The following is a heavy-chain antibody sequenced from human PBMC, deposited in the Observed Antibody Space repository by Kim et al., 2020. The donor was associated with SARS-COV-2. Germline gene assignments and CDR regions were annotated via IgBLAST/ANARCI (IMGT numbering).Heavy chain of an antibody. V-gene: IGHV1-69*13. Sequence: SVKVSCKASGGTFSSYAISWVRQAPGQGLEWMGGIIPIFGTANYAQKFQGRVTITADESTSTAYMELSSLRSEDTAVYYCARGASYYDFWSPPGGGPGGMDVWGQGTTVTVSS. J-gene: IGHJ6*02. CDR3: ARGASYYDFWSPPGGGPGGMDV. CDR2: IIPIFGTA. CDR1: GGTFSSYA. D-gene: IGHD3-3*01.